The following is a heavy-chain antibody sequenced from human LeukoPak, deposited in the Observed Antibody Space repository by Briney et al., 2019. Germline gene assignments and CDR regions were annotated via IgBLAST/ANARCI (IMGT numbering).Heavy chain of an antibody. J-gene: IGHJ6*02. V-gene: IGHV4-59*08. CDR1: GGSISSYY. CDR2: IYYSGST. Sequence: SETLSLTCTVSGGSISSYYWSWIRQPPGKGLEWIGYIYYSGSTNYNPSPKSRVTISVDTSKNQFSLKLSSVTAADTAVYYCARHITMTTNYYYGMDVWGQGTTVTVSS. CDR3: ARHITMTTNYYYGMDV. D-gene: IGHD3-22*01.